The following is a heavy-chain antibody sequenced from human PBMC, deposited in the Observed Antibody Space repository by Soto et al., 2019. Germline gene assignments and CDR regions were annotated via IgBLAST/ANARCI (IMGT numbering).Heavy chain of an antibody. Sequence: EVHLLQSGGGLVQPGGSLRLSCAASGFTFSNYAMSWVRQAPGKEPEWVSAIRGSDGSTFYADSVRGRFTISRDNSRNTLYLQMNNLRAGDAAIYYCAKDVLGDALSVAAFDNWGQGSLVTVSS. CDR2: IRGSDGST. CDR3: AKDVLGDALSVAAFDN. V-gene: IGHV3-23*01. CDR1: GFTFSNYA. D-gene: IGHD3-16*01. J-gene: IGHJ4*02.